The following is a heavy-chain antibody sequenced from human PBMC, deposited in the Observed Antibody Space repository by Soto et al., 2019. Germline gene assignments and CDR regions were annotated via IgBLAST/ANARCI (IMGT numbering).Heavy chain of an antibody. V-gene: IGHV3-23*01. CDR3: AKVLYSGYDLGYYDSSPYFDY. J-gene: IGHJ4*02. D-gene: IGHD5-12*01. CDR1: GFTFSSYA. CDR2: ISGSGGST. Sequence: GGSLRLSCAASGFTFSSYAMSWVRQAPGKGLEWVSAISGSGGSTYYADSVKGRFTISSDNSKNTLYLQMNSLRAEDTAVYYCAKVLYSGYDLGYYDSSPYFDYWGQGTLVTVSS.